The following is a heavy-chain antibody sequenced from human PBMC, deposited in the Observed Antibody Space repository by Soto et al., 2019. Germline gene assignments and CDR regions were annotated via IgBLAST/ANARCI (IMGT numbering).Heavy chain of an antibody. D-gene: IGHD4-17*01. V-gene: IGHV3-30*18. Sequence: GGSLRLSCAASGFTFSSYVMHWVRQAPGKGLEWVAVISYDGSNKYYADSVKGRFTISRDNSKNTLYLQMNSLRAEDTAVYYCAKDRNWQLRNYGMDVWGQGTTVTVSS. J-gene: IGHJ6*02. CDR1: GFTFSSYV. CDR3: AKDRNWQLRNYGMDV. CDR2: ISYDGSNK.